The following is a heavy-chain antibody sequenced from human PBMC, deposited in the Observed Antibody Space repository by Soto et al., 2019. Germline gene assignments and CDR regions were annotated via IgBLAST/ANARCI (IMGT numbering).Heavy chain of an antibody. J-gene: IGHJ6*03. CDR3: ARQYDFWSGYQLGYYYYYMDV. Sequence: TGGSLRLSCAASGFTFSSYWMSWVRQAPGKGLEWVANIKQDGSEKYYVDSVKGRFTIPRDNAKNSLYLQMNSLRAEDTAVYYCARQYDFWSGYQLGYYYYYMDVWGKGTTVTVSS. CDR1: GFTFSSYW. D-gene: IGHD3-3*01. V-gene: IGHV3-7*01. CDR2: IKQDGSEK.